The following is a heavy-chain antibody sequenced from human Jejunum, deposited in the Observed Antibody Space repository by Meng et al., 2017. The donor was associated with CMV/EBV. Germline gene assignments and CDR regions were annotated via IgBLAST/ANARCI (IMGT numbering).Heavy chain of an antibody. V-gene: IGHV3-30-3*01. J-gene: IGHJ4*02. CDR1: RFTFHNCP. CDR3: ARENDYSNYFDQ. CDR2: ISYDGGNE. Sequence: ASRFTFHNCPIHCVRQAPGKGLEWVALISYDGGNEYYADSVKGRFPISRDSSKSTLYLQMNSLRGEDSAIYYCARENDYSNYFDQWGRGTRVTVSS. D-gene: IGHD4-11*01.